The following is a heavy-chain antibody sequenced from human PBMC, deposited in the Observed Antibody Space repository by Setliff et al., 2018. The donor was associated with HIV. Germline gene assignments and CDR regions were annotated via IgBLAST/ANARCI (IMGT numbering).Heavy chain of an antibody. D-gene: IGHD3-22*01. CDR1: GYTFTSYG. J-gene: IGHJ4*02. CDR3: ARDTNLIYDSSGYYPYTFDY. Sequence: ASVKVSCKASGYTFTSYGISWVRQAPGQGLERMGWISAYNGNTNYAQKLQGRVTMTTDTSTSTAYMELRSLRSDDTAVYYCARDTNLIYDSSGYYPYTFDYWGQGTLVTVSS. V-gene: IGHV1-18*01. CDR2: ISAYNGNT.